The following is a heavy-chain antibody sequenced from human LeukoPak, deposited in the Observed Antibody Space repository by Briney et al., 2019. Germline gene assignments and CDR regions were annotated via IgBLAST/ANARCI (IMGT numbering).Heavy chain of an antibody. J-gene: IGHJ4*02. D-gene: IGHD5-12*01. V-gene: IGHV3-74*01. Sequence: GGSLRLSCAASGFTFSSYWMHWVRQAPGKGLVWVSRINSDGSSTSYANSVKGRFTISRDNAKNSLYLQMNSLRAEDTALYYCAKDRTFGGYEVEGLDYWGQGTLVTVSS. CDR1: GFTFSSYW. CDR2: INSDGSST. CDR3: AKDRTFGGYEVEGLDY.